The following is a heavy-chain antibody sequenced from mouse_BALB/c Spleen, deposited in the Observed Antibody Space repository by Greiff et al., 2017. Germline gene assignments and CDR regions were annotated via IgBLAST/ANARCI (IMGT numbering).Heavy chain of an antibody. V-gene: IGHV5-6-2*01. J-gene: IGHJ3*01. CDR2: INSNGGST. CDR3: ARDGYSSWFAY. CDR1: GFTFSSYY. Sequence: EVKLVESGGGLVKLGGSLKLSCAASGFTFSSYYMSWVRQTPEKRLELVAAINSNGGSTYYPDTVKGRFTISRDNAKNTLYLQMSSLKSEDTALYYCARDGYSSWFAYWGQGTLVTVSA. D-gene: IGHD2-3*01.